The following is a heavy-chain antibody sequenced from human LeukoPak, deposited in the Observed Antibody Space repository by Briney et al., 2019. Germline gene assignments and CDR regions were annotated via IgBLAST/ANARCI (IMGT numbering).Heavy chain of an antibody. CDR2: LSGAGGSA. D-gene: IGHD6-13*01. CDR3: AKEGPAGYSSSWYFDC. CDR1: GFTFSSYA. Sequence: GGSLRLSCAASGFTFSSYAMNWVRQAPGKGLEWVSGLSGAGGSAYYADSVKGRFTISRDNSRNTLYLQMNSLRVEDTAVYYCAKEGPAGYSSSWYFDCWGQGTLVTAPS. V-gene: IGHV3-23*01. J-gene: IGHJ4*02.